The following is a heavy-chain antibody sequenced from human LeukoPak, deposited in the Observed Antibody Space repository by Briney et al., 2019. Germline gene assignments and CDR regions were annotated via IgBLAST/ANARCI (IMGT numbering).Heavy chain of an antibody. J-gene: IGHJ5*02. D-gene: IGHD3-3*01. CDR2: IYYSGST. CDR1: GGSISSYY. V-gene: IGHV4-59*08. Sequence: SETLSLTCTVSGGSISSYYWSWIRQPPGKGLEWIGYIYYSGSTNYNPSLKSRVTISVDTSKNQFSLKLSSVTAADTAVYYCARQRRFLEWYNWFDPWGQGTLVTVSS. CDR3: ARQRRFLEWYNWFDP.